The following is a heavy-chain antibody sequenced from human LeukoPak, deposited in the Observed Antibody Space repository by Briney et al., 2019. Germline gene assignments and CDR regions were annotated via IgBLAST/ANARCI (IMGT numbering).Heavy chain of an antibody. CDR2: MNPKRGNT. CDR3: ARGGSSSSYYNNYGMDV. Sequence: ASVTVSCKASGCSLTSFDINWVRQGSGQGLEWMGWMNPKRGNTGYAPTFQGRVTITRDTSIDTAFMELSSLRPDDTAVYYCARGGSSSSYYNNYGMDVWGQGTTITVSS. V-gene: IGHV1-8*01. D-gene: IGHD6-13*01. CDR1: GCSLTSFD. J-gene: IGHJ6*02.